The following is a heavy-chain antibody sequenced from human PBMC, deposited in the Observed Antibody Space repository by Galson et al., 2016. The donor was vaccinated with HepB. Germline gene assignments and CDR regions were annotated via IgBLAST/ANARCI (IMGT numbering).Heavy chain of an antibody. CDR2: ISGYNGNT. J-gene: IGHJ6*02. D-gene: IGHD1-1*01. CDR3: AREDWNPRYYFNGMDV. CDR1: GYTFTTYG. V-gene: IGHV1-18*01. Sequence: SVKVSCKASGYTFTTYGISWVRQAPGQGLEWMGWISGYNGNTHYAQKFPDRVTLTRDTSTGTAYMDLWSLTSDDTAVYYCAREDWNPRYYFNGMDVWGQGTTVTVSS.